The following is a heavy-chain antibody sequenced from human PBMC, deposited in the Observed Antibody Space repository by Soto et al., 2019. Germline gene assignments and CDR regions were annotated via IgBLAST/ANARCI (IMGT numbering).Heavy chain of an antibody. D-gene: IGHD2-2*01. Sequence: TSETLSLTCTVSGGSISSYYWSWIRQPPGKGKERNGYIYYSGSTYYNPSLKSRVTISVDTSKNQFSLKLSSVTAADTAVYYCARLRAADCSSTSCYPSHFDYWGQGTLVTVSS. CDR3: ARLRAADCSSTSCYPSHFDY. V-gene: IGHV4-59*08. CDR1: GGSISSYY. J-gene: IGHJ4*02. CDR2: IYYSGST.